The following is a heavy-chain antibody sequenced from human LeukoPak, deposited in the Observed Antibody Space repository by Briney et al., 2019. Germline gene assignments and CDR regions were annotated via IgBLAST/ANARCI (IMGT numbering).Heavy chain of an antibody. CDR1: GFTVGNNQ. Sequence: GGSLRLSCAASGFTVGNNQMTWVRQASGKVLEWVSLVYSGGTTRYADFVKGRLTISRDNSKSTVYLQMNSLRTADTAVFYCAMDRVSPGFNWFDPWGEGTLVTVS. CDR2: VYSGGTT. CDR3: AMDRVSPGFNWFDP. V-gene: IGHV3-53*03. D-gene: IGHD1-1*01. J-gene: IGHJ5*02.